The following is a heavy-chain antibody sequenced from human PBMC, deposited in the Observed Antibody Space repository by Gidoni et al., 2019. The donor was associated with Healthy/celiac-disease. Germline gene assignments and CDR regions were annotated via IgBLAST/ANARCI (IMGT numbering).Heavy chain of an antibody. V-gene: IGHV3-53*01. J-gene: IGHJ6*02. Sequence: GRFTISRDNSKNTLYLQMNSLRAEDTAVYYCARFLGYSSSSGPAYYYYGMDVWGQGTTVTVSS. CDR3: ARFLGYSSSSGPAYYYYGMDV. D-gene: IGHD6-6*01.